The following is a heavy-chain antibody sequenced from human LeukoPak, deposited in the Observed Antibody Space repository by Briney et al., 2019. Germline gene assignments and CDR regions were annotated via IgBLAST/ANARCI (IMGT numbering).Heavy chain of an antibody. CDR1: GYTFTSYG. CDR2: INPSGGST. CDR3: ARAVAAGRRFDY. V-gene: IGHV1-46*01. D-gene: IGHD6-25*01. J-gene: IGHJ4*02. Sequence: ASVQVSCKASGYTFTSYGISWVRQAPGQGLEWMGIINPSGGSTTYAQKFQGRVTMTRDTSTSTVYMELSSLRSDDTAVYYCARAVAAGRRFDYWGQGTLVTVSS.